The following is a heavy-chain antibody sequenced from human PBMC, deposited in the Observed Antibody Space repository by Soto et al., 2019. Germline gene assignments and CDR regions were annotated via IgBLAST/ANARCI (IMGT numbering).Heavy chain of an antibody. V-gene: IGHV5-51*01. Sequence: AASQKISRDGSGYSFTNYWIGWVRQMPGKGLEWMGIIYPGDSDTRYSPSFQAQVTIAADKSISTAYLQWSSLKASDTAMYYCAIPAPLRAAHDAFDIWGQGTMVTVSS. CDR2: IYPGDSDT. CDR3: AIPAPLRAAHDAFDI. D-gene: IGHD6-6*01. CDR1: GYSFTNYW. J-gene: IGHJ3*02.